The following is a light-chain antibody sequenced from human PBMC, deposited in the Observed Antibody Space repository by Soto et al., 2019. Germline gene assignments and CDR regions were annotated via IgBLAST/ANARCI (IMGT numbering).Light chain of an antibody. CDR1: QGINNY. CDR2: AAS. V-gene: IGKV1-27*01. J-gene: IGKJ3*01. Sequence: DIQMTQSPSSLSASVGDRVTITCRASQGINNYLAWYQQKPGQLPKLLIQAASTLLSEVPSRVSGSKSGTEFTLTISSLQPEDVATYYCQKYNSAPFTFGPGTKVAIK. CDR3: QKYNSAPFT.